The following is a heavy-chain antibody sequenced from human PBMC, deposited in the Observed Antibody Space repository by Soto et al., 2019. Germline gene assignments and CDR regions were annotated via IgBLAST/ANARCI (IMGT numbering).Heavy chain of an antibody. CDR1: GGSVTSYY. D-gene: IGHD3-10*01. CDR2: IYYSGST. J-gene: IGHJ6*02. Sequence: KPSETLSLTCTVSGGSVTSYYWSCIRQPPGKALEWIGTIYYSGSTNYNPSLKSRVSISVDTSKNQFSLKVGSVTAADTAVYFCARALYGSGVLDVWGQGTTVTVSS. CDR3: ARALYGSGVLDV. V-gene: IGHV4-59*02.